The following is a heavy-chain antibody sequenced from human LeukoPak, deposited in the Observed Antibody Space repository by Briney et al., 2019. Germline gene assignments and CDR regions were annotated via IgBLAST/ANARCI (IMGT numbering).Heavy chain of an antibody. J-gene: IGHJ2*01. Sequence: GGSLRLSCAASGFTFSSYGMHWVRQAPGKGLEWVAFIRYDGSNKYSADSVKGRFTISRDNSKNTLYLQMNSLRAEDTAVYFCAKGGHADYGDYSHLWYFDLWGRGTLVTVSS. D-gene: IGHD4-17*01. CDR3: AKGGHADYGDYSHLWYFDL. CDR1: GFTFSSYG. CDR2: IRYDGSNK. V-gene: IGHV3-30*02.